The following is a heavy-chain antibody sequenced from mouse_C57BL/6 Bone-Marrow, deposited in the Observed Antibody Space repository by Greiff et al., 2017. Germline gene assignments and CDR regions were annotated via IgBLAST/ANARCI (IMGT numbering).Heavy chain of an antibody. J-gene: IGHJ2*01. V-gene: IGHV1-55*01. CDR3: ALVIPTVVAHYFDY. Sequence: QVQLQQPGAELVKPGASVKMSCKASGYTFTSYWITWVKQRPGQGLEWIGDIYPGSGSTNYNEKFKSKATLTVDTSSSTAYMQLSSLTSEDSAVYYDALVIPTVVAHYFDYWGQGTTLTVSS. CDR1: GYTFTSYW. CDR2: IYPGSGST. D-gene: IGHD1-1*01.